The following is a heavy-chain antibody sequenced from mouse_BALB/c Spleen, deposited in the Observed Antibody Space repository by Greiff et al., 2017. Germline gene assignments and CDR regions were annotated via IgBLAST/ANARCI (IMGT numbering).Heavy chain of an antibody. J-gene: IGHJ2*01. V-gene: IGHV1-82*01. CDR1: GYAFSSSW. Sequence: QVQLKESGPELVKPGASVKISCKASGYAFSSSWMNWVKQRPGQGLEWIGRIYPGDGDTNYNGKFKGKATLTADKSSSTAYMQLSSLTSVDSAVYFCANGNWLDYWGQGTTLTVSS. D-gene: IGHD2-1*01. CDR3: ANGNWLDY. CDR2: IYPGDGDT.